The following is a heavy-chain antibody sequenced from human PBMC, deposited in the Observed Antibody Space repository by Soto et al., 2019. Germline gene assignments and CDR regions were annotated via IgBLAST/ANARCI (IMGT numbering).Heavy chain of an antibody. V-gene: IGHV3-33*08. D-gene: IGHD2-2*01. CDR3: AREHRYCSSTSCYPDAFDI. J-gene: IGHJ3*02. CDR2: IWYDGSNK. CDR1: GFTFSNYW. Sequence: GGSLRLSCAASGFTFSNYWMVWVRQAPGKGLEWVAVIWYDGSNKYYADSVKGRFTISRDNSKNTLYLQMNSLRAEDTAVYYCAREHRYCSSTSCYPDAFDIWGQGTMVTVSS.